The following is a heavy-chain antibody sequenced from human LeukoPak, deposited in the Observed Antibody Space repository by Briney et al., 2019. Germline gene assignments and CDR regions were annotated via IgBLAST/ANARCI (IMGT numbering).Heavy chain of an antibody. CDR2: IYYSGST. CDR1: GGSLSSYY. CDR3: AREGYCSGGSCSTTHRYYMDV. D-gene: IGHD2-15*01. V-gene: IGHV4-59*01. Sequence: SETLSLTCTVSGGSLSSYYWSWIRQPPGKGLEWIGYIYYSGSTNYNPSLKSRVTISVDTSKNQFSLKLSSVTAADTAVYYCAREGYCSGGSCSTTHRYYMDVWGKGTTVTVSS. J-gene: IGHJ6*03.